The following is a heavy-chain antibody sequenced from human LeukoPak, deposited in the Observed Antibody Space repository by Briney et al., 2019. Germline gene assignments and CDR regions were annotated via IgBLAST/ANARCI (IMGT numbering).Heavy chain of an antibody. CDR2: FDPEDGET. CDR3: ATDPKAKGSWVY. V-gene: IGHV1-24*01. CDR1: GYTLTELS. D-gene: IGHD7-27*01. J-gene: IGHJ4*02. Sequence: GASVKVSCKVSGYTLTELSMHWVRQAPGKGLEWMGGFDPEDGETIYAQEFQGRVTMTEDTSTDTAYMELSSLRSEDTAVYYCATDPKAKGSWVYWGQGTLVTVSS.